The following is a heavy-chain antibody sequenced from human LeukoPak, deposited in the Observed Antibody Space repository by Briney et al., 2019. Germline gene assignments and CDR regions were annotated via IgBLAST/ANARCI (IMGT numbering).Heavy chain of an antibody. Sequence: KPGGSLILSCAASGFTFSDYYMSWIRQAPGKGLEWVSYISSSSSYTNYADSVKGRFTISRDNAKNSLYLQMNSLRAEDTAVYYCARDRVCSGGSCYSGFDYWGQGTLVTVSS. J-gene: IGHJ4*02. V-gene: IGHV3-11*06. D-gene: IGHD2-15*01. CDR2: ISSSSSYT. CDR3: ARDRVCSGGSCYSGFDY. CDR1: GFTFSDYY.